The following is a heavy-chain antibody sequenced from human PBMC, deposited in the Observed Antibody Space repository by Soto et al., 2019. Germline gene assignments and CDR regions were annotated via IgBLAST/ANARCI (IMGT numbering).Heavy chain of an antibody. J-gene: IGHJ4*02. CDR1: GFTFSSYA. Sequence: GALRLSCAASGFTFSSYAMHWVRQAPGKGLEWVAVISYDGSNKYYADSVKGRFTISRDNSKNTLYLQMNSLRAEDTAVYYCARDEKIAARPFPDYWGQGTLVTV. V-gene: IGHV3-30-3*01. CDR2: ISYDGSNK. D-gene: IGHD6-6*01. CDR3: ARDEKIAARPFPDY.